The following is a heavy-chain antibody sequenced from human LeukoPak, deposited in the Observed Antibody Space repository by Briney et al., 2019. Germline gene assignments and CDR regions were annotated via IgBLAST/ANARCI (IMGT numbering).Heavy chain of an antibody. D-gene: IGHD1-26*01. J-gene: IGHJ4*02. CDR1: GFTFNSYG. CDR3: ASETIVGAFFDY. CDR2: IRYDGSNK. V-gene: IGHV3-30*02. Sequence: PGGSLRLSCAASGFTFNSYGMHWVRQAPGKGLEWVAFIRYDGSNKYYADSVKGRFTISRDNSKNSLYLQMNSLRAEDTAVYYCASETIVGAFFDYWGQGTLVTVSS.